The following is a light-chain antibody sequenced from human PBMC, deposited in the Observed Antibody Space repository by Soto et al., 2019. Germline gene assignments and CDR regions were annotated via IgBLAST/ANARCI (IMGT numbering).Light chain of an antibody. Sequence: QSVLTQPPSVSGAPGQRVTISCTGSSSNIGAGYDVHWYQQLPGTAPKLLIYGNKNRPSGVPDRFSGSKSATSASLAITGLQAEDEADYYCNSCTDTTSLIFGGGTQLTVL. V-gene: IGLV1-40*01. J-gene: IGLJ2*01. CDR3: NSCTDTTSLI. CDR2: GNK. CDR1: SSNIGAGYD.